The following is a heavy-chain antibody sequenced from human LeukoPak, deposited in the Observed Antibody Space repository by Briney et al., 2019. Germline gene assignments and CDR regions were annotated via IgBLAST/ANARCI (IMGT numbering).Heavy chain of an antibody. CDR2: INPNSGGT. Sequence: GASVKVSCRASGYTFTGYYMHWVRQAPGQGLEWMGWINPNSGGTNYAQKFQGRVTMTRDTSISTAYMELSRLISDDTAVYYCARAGLWFGESSFSYWGQGTLVTVSS. V-gene: IGHV1-2*02. CDR3: ARAGLWFGESSFSY. D-gene: IGHD3-10*01. CDR1: GYTFTGYY. J-gene: IGHJ4*02.